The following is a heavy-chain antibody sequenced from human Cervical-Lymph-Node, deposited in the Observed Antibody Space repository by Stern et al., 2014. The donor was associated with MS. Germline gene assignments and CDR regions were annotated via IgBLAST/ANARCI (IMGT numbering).Heavy chain of an antibody. J-gene: IGHJ4*02. D-gene: IGHD3-10*01. CDR1: GYTFTGYY. Sequence: VQLVESGAEVKKPGASVKVSCKASGYTFTGYYFHWVRQAHGQGLEWIGWMNANSGGTKYAQNFQGRVTMTRDTSISTAYMELSVLTSDDTAVYYCARDLVGDGDLSLDNWGQGALVTVSS. CDR3: ARDLVGDGDLSLDN. V-gene: IGHV1-2*02. CDR2: MNANSGGT.